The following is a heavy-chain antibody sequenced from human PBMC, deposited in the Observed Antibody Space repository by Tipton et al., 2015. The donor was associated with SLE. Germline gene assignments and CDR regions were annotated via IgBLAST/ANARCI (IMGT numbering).Heavy chain of an antibody. Sequence: QLVQSGAEVKKPGASVKVSCKASGYTFSGDSIQWVRQGPGQRLEWMGYINFGSGNTGYSQRFQGRVTITKDTSATTAYMELSSLTSEDTAVYYCARDQRWLPGDWGQGTLVTVSS. D-gene: IGHD5-12*01. CDR1: GYTFSGDS. CDR3: ARDQRWLPGD. J-gene: IGHJ4*02. CDR2: INFGSGNT. V-gene: IGHV1-3*01.